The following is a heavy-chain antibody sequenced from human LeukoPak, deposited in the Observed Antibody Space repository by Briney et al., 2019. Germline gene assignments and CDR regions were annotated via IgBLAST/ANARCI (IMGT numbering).Heavy chain of an antibody. D-gene: IGHD6-19*01. CDR1: GYSFTDHW. V-gene: IGHV5-51*01. J-gene: IGHJ4*02. CDR2: IYPGDYDT. CDR3: ARRTAVAGPIDY. Sequence: GESLKISCKGSGYSFTDHWIGCLRPLPGKLLEWMGIIYPGDYDTRYSSSFQGQVTNSVDKSISTAYLQWSSLKASDTAIYCCARRTAVAGPIDYWGEGTLVSVSS.